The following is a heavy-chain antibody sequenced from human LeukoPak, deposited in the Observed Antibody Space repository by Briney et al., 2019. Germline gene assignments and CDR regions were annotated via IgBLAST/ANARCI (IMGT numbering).Heavy chain of an antibody. D-gene: IGHD6-13*01. CDR3: TRERYSSSWDLWYFDY. CDR1: GFTFSSYW. J-gene: IGHJ4*02. Sequence: GGSLRLSCAASGFTFSSYWMSWVRQAPGKGLEWVANIKQDGSEKYYVDSVKGRFTISRDNAKNSLYLQMNSLRAEDTAVYYCTRERYSSSWDLWYFDYWGQGTLVTVSS. CDR2: IKQDGSEK. V-gene: IGHV3-7*01.